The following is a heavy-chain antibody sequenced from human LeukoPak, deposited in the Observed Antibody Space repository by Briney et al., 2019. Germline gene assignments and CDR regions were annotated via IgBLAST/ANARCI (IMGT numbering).Heavy chain of an antibody. J-gene: IGHJ4*02. Sequence: SETLSLTCAVYGGSFSGYSWNWIRQPPGKGLEWIGEIDHGGSANYNPSLKSRVTISVDTSKNQFSLRLSSLTAADTAVYYCARGRAVAASFRFWGQGTLVTVSS. CDR2: IDHGGSA. CDR3: ARGRAVAASFRF. CDR1: GGSFSGYS. D-gene: IGHD6-25*01. V-gene: IGHV4-34*01.